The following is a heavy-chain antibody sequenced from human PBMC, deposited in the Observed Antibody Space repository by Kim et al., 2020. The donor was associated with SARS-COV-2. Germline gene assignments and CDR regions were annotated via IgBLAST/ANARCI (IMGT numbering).Heavy chain of an antibody. D-gene: IGHD2-8*01. CDR2: INTNTGNP. V-gene: IGHV7-4-1*02. J-gene: IGHJ6*02. Sequence: ASVKVSCKASGYTFTSYAMNWVRQAPGQGLEWMGWINTNTGNPTYAQGFTGRFVFSLDTSVSTAYLQISSLKAEDTAVYYCARMEDLFCTNGVCYGPYYYYYYGMDVWGQGTTVTVSS. CDR3: ARMEDLFCTNGVCYGPYYYYYYGMDV. CDR1: GYTFTSYA.